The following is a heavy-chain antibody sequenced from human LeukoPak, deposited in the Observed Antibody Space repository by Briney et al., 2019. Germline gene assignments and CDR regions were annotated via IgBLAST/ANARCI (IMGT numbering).Heavy chain of an antibody. CDR3: ATSSSWYDGGAFDI. Sequence: GGSLRLSCAASGFTFSSYAMSWVRQAPGKGLEWVSAISGSGGSTYYADSVKGRFTISRDNSKNTLYLQMNSLRAEDTAVYCCATSSSWYDGGAFDIWGQGTMVTVSS. J-gene: IGHJ3*02. D-gene: IGHD6-13*01. CDR2: ISGSGGST. V-gene: IGHV3-23*01. CDR1: GFTFSSYA.